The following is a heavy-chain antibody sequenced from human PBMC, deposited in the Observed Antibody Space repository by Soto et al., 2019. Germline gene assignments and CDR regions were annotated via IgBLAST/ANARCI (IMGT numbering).Heavy chain of an antibody. CDR2: IGGSNTDR. V-gene: IGHV3-23*01. D-gene: IGHD1-26*01. J-gene: IGHJ5*01. Sequence: DVQLLQSGGGLVQPGGALTLSCAASRFIFSDYAMNWVRQAPGKGLEWVSSIGGSNTDRYYADSVKGGFIISRDNSKNTMYLQMNSPRDDDTAVYYCAKDAVSYNGKWDWFDSWGQGTLVTVSS. CDR3: AKDAVSYNGKWDWFDS. CDR1: RFIFSDYA.